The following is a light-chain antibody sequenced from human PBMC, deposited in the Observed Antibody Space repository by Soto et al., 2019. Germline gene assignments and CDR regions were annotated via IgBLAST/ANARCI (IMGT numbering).Light chain of an antibody. CDR3: QRYNSNSRT. CDR2: DAS. V-gene: IGKV1-5*01. CDR1: QNVDHW. Sequence: DIQMTQSPSTLSASVGDSVTITCRASQNVDHWVARYQLKPGKAPKFLIYDASVLESGVPSRFSGSGSGTEFTLTISSLQPDDFATYYCQRYNSNSRTFGQGTKVELK. J-gene: IGKJ1*01.